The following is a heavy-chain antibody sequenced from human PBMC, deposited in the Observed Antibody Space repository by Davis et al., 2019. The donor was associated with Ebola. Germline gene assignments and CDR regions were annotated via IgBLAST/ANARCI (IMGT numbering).Heavy chain of an antibody. J-gene: IGHJ3*02. CDR1: GGTFSSYA. CDR3: ARIITIFGVATHDAFDT. D-gene: IGHD3-3*01. CDR2: IIPILGIA. V-gene: IGHV1-69*04. Sequence: SVKVSCKASGGTFSSYAISWVRQAPGQGLEWMGRIIPILGIANYAQKFQGRVTITADKSTSTAYMELSSLRSEDTAVYYCARIITIFGVATHDAFDTWGQGTMVTVSS.